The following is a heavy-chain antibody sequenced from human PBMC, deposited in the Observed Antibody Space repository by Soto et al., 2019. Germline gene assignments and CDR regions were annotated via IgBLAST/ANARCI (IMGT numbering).Heavy chain of an antibody. V-gene: IGHV4-61*01. CDR2: IYYSGST. CDR3: ARVQWLVPKNFDY. D-gene: IGHD6-19*01. CDR1: GGSVSSGSYY. Sequence: SETLSLTCTVSGGSVSSGSYYWSWIRQPPGKGLEWTGYIYYSGSTNYNPSLKSRVTISVDTSKNQFSLKLSSVTAADTAVYYCARVQWLVPKNFDYWGQGTLVTVSS. J-gene: IGHJ4*02.